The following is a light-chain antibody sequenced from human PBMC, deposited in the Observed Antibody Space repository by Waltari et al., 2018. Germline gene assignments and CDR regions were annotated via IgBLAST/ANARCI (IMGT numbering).Light chain of an antibody. CDR1: SSNVGRNT. V-gene: IGLV1-44*01. Sequence: QSVLTQPPSASGTPGPRVTISCPASSSNVGRNTVNWYQQLPGTAPQLLTYSNNQRHSGVPDRFSGSKSGTSASRAISGLQSEDEADYYWAAWDDSLNGVVFGGGTKLTVL. J-gene: IGLJ2*01. CDR2: SNN. CDR3: AAWDDSLNGVV.